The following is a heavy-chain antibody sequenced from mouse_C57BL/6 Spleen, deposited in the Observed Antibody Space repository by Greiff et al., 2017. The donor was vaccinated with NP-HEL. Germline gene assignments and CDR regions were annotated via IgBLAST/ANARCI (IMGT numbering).Heavy chain of an antibody. Sequence: QVQLQQPGAELVRPGTSVKLSCKASGYTFTSHWMHWVKQRPGQGLEWIGVIDPSDSYTNYNQKFKGKATLTVDTSSSTAYMQLSSLTSEDSAVYYCARNPFDYWGQGTTLTVSS. CDR2: IDPSDSYT. V-gene: IGHV1-59*01. J-gene: IGHJ2*01. CDR3: ARNPFDY. CDR1: GYTFTSHW.